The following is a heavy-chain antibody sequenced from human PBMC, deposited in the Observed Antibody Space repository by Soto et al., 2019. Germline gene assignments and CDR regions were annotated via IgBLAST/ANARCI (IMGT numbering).Heavy chain of an antibody. CDR2: IIPILGIA. Sequence: GASVKVSCEASGGTFSSYTISCVRQAPVQGLEWMGRIIPILGIANCAQKFQGRVTITADKSTSTAYMELSSLRSGDTAVYYCARDYGSGTNCPGNDYWGQGTLVTVSS. D-gene: IGHD3-10*01. V-gene: IGHV1-69*02. CDR1: GGTFSSYT. J-gene: IGHJ4*02. CDR3: ARDYGSGTNCPGNDY.